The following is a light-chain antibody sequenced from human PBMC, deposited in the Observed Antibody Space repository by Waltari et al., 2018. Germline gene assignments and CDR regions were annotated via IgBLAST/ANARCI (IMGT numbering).Light chain of an antibody. Sequence: QSVLTPPPSVSAAPGQKVTISCSCSNPNIGNNYVSWYQQLPETAPKLLVYDDAKRPSGIPDRFSGSKSGTSATLGITGLQTGDEAVYYCGTWDINLSAVVFGGGTKLTVL. CDR1: NPNIGNNY. CDR2: DDA. V-gene: IGLV1-51*01. CDR3: GTWDINLSAVV. J-gene: IGLJ2*01.